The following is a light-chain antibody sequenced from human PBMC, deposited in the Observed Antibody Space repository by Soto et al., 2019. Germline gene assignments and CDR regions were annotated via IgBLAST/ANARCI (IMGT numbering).Light chain of an antibody. CDR3: QQVKSFPLT. Sequence: DIPLTQSPSFLSASVGDRVTITCRADEGKTTYLAWYQQQPGKAPKVLIYGASTLQNGVPPRFSGSGSGTEFTLTISSLQPEDFATYYCQQVKSFPLTFGGGTKVEVK. CDR1: EGKTTY. V-gene: IGKV1-9*01. CDR2: GAS. J-gene: IGKJ4*01.